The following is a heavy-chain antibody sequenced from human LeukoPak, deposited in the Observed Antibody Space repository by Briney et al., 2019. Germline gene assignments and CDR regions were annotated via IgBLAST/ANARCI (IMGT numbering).Heavy chain of an antibody. CDR2: ISAYNGNT. J-gene: IGHJ6*02. D-gene: IGHD3-22*01. V-gene: IGHV1-18*01. Sequence: GASVKVSCKASGYTFTSYGISWVRQAPGQGLEWMGWISAYNGNTNYAQKLQGRVTMTTDTSTSTAYMELRSLRSDVTAVYYCARDIPHYYDSSGSLYYYYYGMDVWGQGTTVTVSS. CDR1: GYTFTSYG. CDR3: ARDIPHYYDSSGSLYYYYYGMDV.